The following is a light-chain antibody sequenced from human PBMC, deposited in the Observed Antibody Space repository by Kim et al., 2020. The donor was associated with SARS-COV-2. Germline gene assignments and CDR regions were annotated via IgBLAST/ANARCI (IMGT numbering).Light chain of an antibody. CDR1: SSDVGAYNR. V-gene: IGLV2-18*02. J-gene: IGLJ2*01. CDR2: EVA. CDR3: SSFTTSSTLV. Sequence: QSALTQPPSVSGSPGQSVTISCTGTSSDVGAYNRVSWYQQPPGTAPKLIIYEVANRPSGVPDRFSGSKSDNTASLTISGLQAEDEAHYYCSSFTTSSTLVFGGGPQLTVL.